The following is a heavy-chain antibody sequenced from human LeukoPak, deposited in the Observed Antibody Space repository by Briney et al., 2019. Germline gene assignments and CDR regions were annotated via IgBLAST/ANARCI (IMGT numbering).Heavy chain of an antibody. CDR2: IYYSGST. V-gene: IGHV4-59*08. J-gene: IGHJ4*02. CDR3: ARSYCSSISCYSYFDY. CDR1: GGSISGYY. Sequence: PSETLSLTCTVSGGSISGYYWSWIRQPPGKGQEWIGYIYYSGSTNYNPSLKSRVTMSVDTSKNQFSLRLSSVTAADTAVYYCARSYCSSISCYSYFDYWGQGTLVTVSS. D-gene: IGHD2-2*01.